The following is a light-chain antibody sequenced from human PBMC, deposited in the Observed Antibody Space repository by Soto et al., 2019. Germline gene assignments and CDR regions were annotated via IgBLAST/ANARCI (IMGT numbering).Light chain of an antibody. CDR2: AAS. V-gene: IGKV1-8*01. CDR1: QGISSY. CDR3: LQYYSYPLT. J-gene: IGKJ3*01. Sequence: AIRMTQTPSSLSASTGDRVTITCRASQGISSYLAWYQQKPGKAPKLLIYAASTLQSGVPSRFSGSGSETDFTLPISCLQSESSATYYCLQYYSYPLTLGPGTKVDI.